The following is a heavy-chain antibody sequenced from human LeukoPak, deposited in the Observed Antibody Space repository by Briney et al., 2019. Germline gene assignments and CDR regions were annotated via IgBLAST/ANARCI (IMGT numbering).Heavy chain of an antibody. Sequence: SETLSLTCTVSGGSISSSSYSWGWIRQPPGKGLEWIASISYSGSTFYNPSLKSRVTISLDTSKNQFSLKLSSVTAADTAVYYCASLAVAGTFDYWGQGTLVTVSS. J-gene: IGHJ4*02. D-gene: IGHD6-19*01. CDR3: ASLAVAGTFDY. CDR1: GGSISSSSYS. V-gene: IGHV4-39*07. CDR2: ISYSGST.